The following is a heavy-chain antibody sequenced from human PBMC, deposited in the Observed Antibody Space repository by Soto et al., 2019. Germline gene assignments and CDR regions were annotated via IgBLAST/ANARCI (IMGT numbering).Heavy chain of an antibody. CDR2: IIPIFGTA. CDR1: GGTFSSYA. CDR3: ARVLGYCSSTSCYTGNDY. V-gene: IGHV1-69*13. J-gene: IGHJ4*02. D-gene: IGHD2-2*02. Sequence: EASVKVSCKASGGTFSSYAISWVRQAPGQGLEWMGGIIPIFGTANYAQKLQGRVTITADESTSTAYMELSSLRSEDTAVYYCARVLGYCSSTSCYTGNDYWGQGTLVTVSS.